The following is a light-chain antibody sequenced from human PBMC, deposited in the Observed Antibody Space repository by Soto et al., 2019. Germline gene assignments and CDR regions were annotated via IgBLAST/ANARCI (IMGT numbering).Light chain of an antibody. CDR3: QQYNNWPRT. Sequence: IVLTHSPGTLSLSPWEGSTLSGRASQSVSSDLAWYQQKPGQAPRLLSYGASTRATGIPARFSGSGSGTEFTLTISSLQSEDFAVYYCQQYNNWPRTFGQGTKV. J-gene: IGKJ1*01. CDR1: QSVSSD. CDR2: GAS. V-gene: IGKV3-15*01.